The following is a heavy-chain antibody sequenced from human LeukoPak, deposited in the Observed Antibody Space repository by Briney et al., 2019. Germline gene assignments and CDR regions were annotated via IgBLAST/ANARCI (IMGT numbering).Heavy chain of an antibody. CDR1: GYSFTSYW. CDR3: ARGQIMGTRLGPFDI. Sequence: GESLKISCKGSGYSFTSYWIGWVRQMPGKGLEWMGIIYPGDSDTRYSPSLQGQVTISADKSISTAYLQWNSLKASDTAMYYCARGQIMGTRLGPFDIWGQGTMVTVSS. V-gene: IGHV5-51*01. CDR2: IYPGDSDT. J-gene: IGHJ3*02. D-gene: IGHD3-16*01.